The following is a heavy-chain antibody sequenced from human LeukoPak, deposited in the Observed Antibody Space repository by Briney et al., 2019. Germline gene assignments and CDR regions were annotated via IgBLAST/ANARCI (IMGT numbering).Heavy chain of an antibody. CDR2: ISYDGSNK. V-gene: IGHV3-30-3*01. CDR1: GFTFSSYA. Sequence: GGSLRLSCEASGFTFSSYAMHWVRQAPGKGLEWVAVISYDGSNKYYADSVKGRFTISRDNSKNTLYLQMNSLRAEDTAVYYCARGPRQWLDGNWFDPWGQGTLVTVSS. D-gene: IGHD6-19*01. CDR3: ARGPRQWLDGNWFDP. J-gene: IGHJ5*02.